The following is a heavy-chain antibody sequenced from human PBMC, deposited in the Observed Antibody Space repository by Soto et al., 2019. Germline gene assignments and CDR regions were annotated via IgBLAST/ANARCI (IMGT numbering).Heavy chain of an antibody. V-gene: IGHV3-7*01. CDR3: AKEYDSSGYYPDY. Sequence: PGGSLRLSCAASGFTLGNYWMTWVRQAPGKQLERVANIKQDGNIQYYLDSVRGRFTISRDNAKNSLYLQMDSLSVEDTAVYYCAKEYDSSGYYPDYWGQGTLVTVSS. J-gene: IGHJ4*02. D-gene: IGHD3-22*01. CDR1: GFTLGNYW. CDR2: IKQDGNIQ.